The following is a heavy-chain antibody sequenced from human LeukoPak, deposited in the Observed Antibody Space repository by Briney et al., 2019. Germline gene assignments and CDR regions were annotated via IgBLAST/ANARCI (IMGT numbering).Heavy chain of an antibody. CDR1: GFTFSSYA. CDR3: ARDGGAAAGY. J-gene: IGHJ4*02. D-gene: IGHD6-13*01. CDR2: ISGSGGST. V-gene: IGHV3-23*01. Sequence: GGSLRLSCAASGFTFSSYAMSWVRQAPGKGLEWVPAISGSGGSTYYADSVQGRFTMSRDNSKNTLYLQMNSLRAEDTAVYYCARDGGAAAGYWGQGTLVTVSS.